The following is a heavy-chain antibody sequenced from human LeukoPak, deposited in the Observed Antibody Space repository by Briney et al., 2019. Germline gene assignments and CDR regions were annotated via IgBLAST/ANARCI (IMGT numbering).Heavy chain of an antibody. V-gene: IGHV3-53*01. Sequence: QAGGSLRLSCAASGFTVSGNYMSGVRQAPGKGLEWVSVIYTAGSTYNADSVKGRFTISRDKSKNTLYLQMNTLRAEDTAVYFCAGGNTWPGLSYWGQGTLLTVSS. J-gene: IGHJ4*02. D-gene: IGHD6-25*01. CDR1: GFTVSGNY. CDR2: IYTAGST. CDR3: AGGNTWPGLSY.